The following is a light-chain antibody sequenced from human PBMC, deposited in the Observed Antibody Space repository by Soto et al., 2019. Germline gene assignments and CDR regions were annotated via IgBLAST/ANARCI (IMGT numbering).Light chain of an antibody. CDR1: QGINSW. CDR2: AAS. Sequence: DIQMTQSPSSVSASVGDRVTITCRASQGINSWLAWYQQKPGKAPKLLIYAASSLQRGVPSRFSGSGSGTDFSLTINRLQPEDFATYYCQHTNSFPYTFGQGTKLEIK. J-gene: IGKJ2*01. V-gene: IGKV1-12*01. CDR3: QHTNSFPYT.